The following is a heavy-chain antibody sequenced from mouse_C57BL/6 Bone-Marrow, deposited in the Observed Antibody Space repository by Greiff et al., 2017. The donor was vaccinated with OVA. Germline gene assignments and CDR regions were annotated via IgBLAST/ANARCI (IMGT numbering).Heavy chain of an antibody. J-gene: IGHJ1*03. CDR2: INYDGSST. D-gene: IGHD2-5*01. CDR1: GFTFSDYY. V-gene: IGHV5-16*01. CDR3: ARDSNFWYFDV. Sequence: EVMLVESEGGLVQPGRSMKLSCTASGFTFSDYYMAWVRQVPEKGLEWVANINYDGSSTYYLDSLKSRFTISRDNANNILDLQRSILKSEDTATYYCARDSNFWYFDVWCTGTTVTVSS.